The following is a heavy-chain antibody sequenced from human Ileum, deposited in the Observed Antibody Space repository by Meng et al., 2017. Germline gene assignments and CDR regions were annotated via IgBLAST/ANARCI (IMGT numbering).Heavy chain of an antibody. V-gene: IGHV3-30*01. CDR3: AREPGHRGWLDP. D-gene: IGHD3-10*01. CDR2: VSYDGSNE. CDR1: GFTFSNYI. Sequence: VQMVEAGGGVVQPGRSMSLSCTASGFTFSNYIKHWVRQAPGKGPEWLTAVSYDGSNEYYADSVRGRFTISRDNSKNTLFLQMNSLRTEDAAVYYCAREPGHRGWLDPWGQGTLVTVSS. J-gene: IGHJ5*02.